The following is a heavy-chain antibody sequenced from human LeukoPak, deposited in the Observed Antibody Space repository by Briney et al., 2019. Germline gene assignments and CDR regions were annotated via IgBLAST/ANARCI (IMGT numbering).Heavy chain of an antibody. CDR1: GYSFTSYW. Sequence: PGESLKISCQGSGYSFTSYWVGWVRQLPGKGLEWMGIIYPGDSDTRYSPSFQGQVTISADKSISTAYLQWSSLKASDTAVYYCARRGNTMVRGVTPPDYWGQGTLVTVSS. V-gene: IGHV5-51*01. CDR3: ARRGNTMVRGVTPPDY. J-gene: IGHJ4*02. D-gene: IGHD3-10*01. CDR2: IYPGDSDT.